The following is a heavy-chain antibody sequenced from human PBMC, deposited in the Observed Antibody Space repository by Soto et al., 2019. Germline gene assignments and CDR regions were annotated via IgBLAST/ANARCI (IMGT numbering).Heavy chain of an antibody. CDR3: ARQNELRFLEWLPHDAFDI. CDR1: GGSISSSSYY. CDR2: IYYSGST. D-gene: IGHD3-3*01. J-gene: IGHJ3*02. Sequence: SETLSLTCTVSGGSISSSSYYWGWIRQPPGKGLEWIGSIYYSGSTYYNPSLKSRVTISVDTSKNQFSLKLSSVTAADTAVYYCARQNELRFLEWLPHDAFDIWGQGTMVTVSS. V-gene: IGHV4-39*01.